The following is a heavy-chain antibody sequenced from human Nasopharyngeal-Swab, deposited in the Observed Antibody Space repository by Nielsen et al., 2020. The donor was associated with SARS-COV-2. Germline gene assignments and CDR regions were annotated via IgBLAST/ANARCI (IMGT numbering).Heavy chain of an antibody. Sequence: GESLKISCAASGFTFSSYAMHWVRQAPGKGLEWVAVISYDGSNKYYADSVKGRFTISRDNSKNTLYLQMNSLRAEDTAVYYCVKEARNMVRGAYDYWGQGTLVTVSS. V-gene: IGHV3-30-3*01. CDR2: ISYDGSNK. J-gene: IGHJ4*02. D-gene: IGHD3-10*01. CDR1: GFTFSSYA. CDR3: VKEARNMVRGAYDY.